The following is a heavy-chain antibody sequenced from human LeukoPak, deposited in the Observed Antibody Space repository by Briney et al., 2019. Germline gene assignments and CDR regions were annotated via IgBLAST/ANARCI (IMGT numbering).Heavy chain of an antibody. CDR1: GGSMRSYY. CDR3: ARQPSGTPTLDI. J-gene: IGHJ3*02. V-gene: IGHV4-59*08. CDR2: IYYSGST. Sequence: SETLSLNCTVAGGSMRSYYCGWIRLPPGRGLGWIGSIYYSGSTNYNPSFKSRVTMSMDTSNNQFSLRLTSVTAADTAVYHCARQPSGTPTLDIWGQGTMVSVSS. D-gene: IGHD1-14*01.